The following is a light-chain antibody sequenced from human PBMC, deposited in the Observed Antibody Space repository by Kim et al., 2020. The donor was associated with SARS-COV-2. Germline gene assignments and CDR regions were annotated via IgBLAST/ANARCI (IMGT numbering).Light chain of an antibody. Sequence: LSPGERATLSCRASQSVSSSNLAWYQQKPGQAPWLLIYGASSRAAGIPDRFSGSGSGTDFTLTISRLESEDFAVYYCHQYGSSPSTFGQGTKLEI. J-gene: IGKJ2*02. CDR3: HQYGSSPST. CDR1: QSVSSSN. V-gene: IGKV3-20*01. CDR2: GAS.